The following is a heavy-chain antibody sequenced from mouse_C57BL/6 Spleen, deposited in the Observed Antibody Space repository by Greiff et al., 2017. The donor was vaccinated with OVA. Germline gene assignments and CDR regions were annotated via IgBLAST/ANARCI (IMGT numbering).Heavy chain of an antibody. J-gene: IGHJ4*01. Sequence: QVQLQQSGAELVRPGTSVKVSCKASGYAFTNYLIEWVKQRPGQGLEWIGVIIPGSGGTNYNEKFKGKATLTADKSSSTAYMQLSSLTSEDSAVYFCARAPYDYYAMDYWGQGTSVTVSS. D-gene: IGHD1-1*01. CDR2: IIPGSGGT. V-gene: IGHV1-54*01. CDR3: ARAPYDYYAMDY. CDR1: GYAFTNYL.